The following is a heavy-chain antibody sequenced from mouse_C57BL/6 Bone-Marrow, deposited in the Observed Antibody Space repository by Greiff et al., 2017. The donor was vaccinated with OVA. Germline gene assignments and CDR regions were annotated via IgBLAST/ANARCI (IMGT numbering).Heavy chain of an antibody. CDR1: GYTFTSYW. J-gene: IGHJ4*01. Sequence: QVQLKESGAELVKPGASVKLSCKASGYTFTSYWMQWVKQRPGQGLEWIGEIDPSDSYTNYNQKFKGKATLTVDTSSSTAYMQLSSLTSEDSAVYYCARWYYGSSYDAMDYWGQGTSVTVSS. CDR2: IDPSDSYT. V-gene: IGHV1-50*01. D-gene: IGHD1-1*01. CDR3: ARWYYGSSYDAMDY.